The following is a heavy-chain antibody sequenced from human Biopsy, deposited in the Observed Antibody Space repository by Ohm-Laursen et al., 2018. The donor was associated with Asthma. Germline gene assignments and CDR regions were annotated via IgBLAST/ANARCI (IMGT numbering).Heavy chain of an antibody. D-gene: IGHD1-26*01. CDR2: ISFDGSNK. Sequence: RSLRLSCAASGFTFSNYGMHWVRQAPGKGLDWVAVISFDGSNKNYTDSVKGRFTISRDNSRNTLHLQMNSLRAEDTAVYYCAKDVFPGWELRRGPDYWGQETLVTVSS. CDR3: AKDVFPGWELRRGPDY. CDR1: GFTFSNYG. V-gene: IGHV3-30*18. J-gene: IGHJ4*02.